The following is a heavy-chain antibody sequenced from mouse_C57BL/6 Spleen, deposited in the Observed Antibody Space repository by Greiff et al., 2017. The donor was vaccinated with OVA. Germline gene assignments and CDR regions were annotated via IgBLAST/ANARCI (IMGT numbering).Heavy chain of an antibody. CDR2: ISSGSSTI. V-gene: IGHV5-17*01. CDR3: ARENYYGSSYRYFDV. CDR1: GFTFSDYG. D-gene: IGHD1-1*01. J-gene: IGHJ1*03. Sequence: EVMLVESGGGLVKPGGSLKLSCAASGFTFSDYGMHWVRQAPEKGLEWVAYISSGSSTIYYADTVKGRFTISRDNAKNTLFLQMTSLRSEDTAMYYCARENYYGSSYRYFDVWGTGTTVTVSS.